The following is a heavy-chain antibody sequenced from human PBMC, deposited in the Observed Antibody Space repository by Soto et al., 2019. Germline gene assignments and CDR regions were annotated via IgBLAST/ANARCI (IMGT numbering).Heavy chain of an antibody. CDR3: AKTLYYDILTGPDFDY. V-gene: IGHV3-30*18. CDR2: ISYDGSNK. Sequence: GGSLRLSCAASRFTFSSYGMHWVRQAPGKGLEWVAVISYDGSNKYYADSVKGRFTISRDNSKNTLYLQMNSLRAEDTAVYYCAKTLYYDILTGPDFDYWGQGTLVTVSS. CDR1: RFTFSSYG. J-gene: IGHJ4*02. D-gene: IGHD3-9*01.